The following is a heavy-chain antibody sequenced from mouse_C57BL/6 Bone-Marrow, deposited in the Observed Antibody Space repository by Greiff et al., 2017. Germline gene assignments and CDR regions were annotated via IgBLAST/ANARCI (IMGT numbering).Heavy chain of an antibody. V-gene: IGHV1-20*01. CDR3: ARGIYGYDGTFDY. J-gene: IGHJ2*01. Sequence: EVQLQQSGPELVKPGDSVKISCKASGYSFTGYFMNWVMQSHGKSLEWIGRINPYNGDTFYNQKFKGKATLTVDKSSSTAHMELRSLTSEDSAVYYCARGIYGYDGTFDYWGQGTTLTVSS. D-gene: IGHD2-2*01. CDR2: INPYNGDT. CDR1: GYSFTGYF.